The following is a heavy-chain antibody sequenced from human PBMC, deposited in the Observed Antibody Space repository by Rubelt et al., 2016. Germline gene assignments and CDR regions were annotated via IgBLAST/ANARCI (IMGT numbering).Heavy chain of an antibody. D-gene: IGHD6-13*01. CDR2: IYTGGST. V-gene: IGHV3-66*04. CDR3: AKPTSTWITFHY. Sequence: QAPGKGLEWVSVIYTGGSTYYTDSGKDRFTISRDNSKNTLYLQMNSLRAEDTAVYYCAKPTSTWITFHYWGQGTLVTVSS. J-gene: IGHJ4*02.